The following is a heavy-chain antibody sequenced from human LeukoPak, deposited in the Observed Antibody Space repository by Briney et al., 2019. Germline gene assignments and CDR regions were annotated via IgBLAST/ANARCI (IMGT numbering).Heavy chain of an antibody. D-gene: IGHD5-24*01. CDR1: GFTFSSYS. J-gene: IGHJ4*02. CDR3: ASPIGRDDFDY. V-gene: IGHV3-21*01. Sequence: GGSLRLSCAASGFTFSSYSMSWVRQAPGKGLEWVSSISSSSSYIYYADSVKGRFTISRDNAKNSLHLQMNSLRAEDTAVYYCASPIGRDDFDYWGQGTLVTVSS. CDR2: ISSSSSYI.